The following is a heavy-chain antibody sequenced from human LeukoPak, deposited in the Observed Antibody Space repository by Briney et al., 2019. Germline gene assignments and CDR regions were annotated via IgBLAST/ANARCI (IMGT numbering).Heavy chain of an antibody. V-gene: IGHV4-4*02. CDR2: IYHSGST. CDR1: GGSISSSNW. D-gene: IGHD3-22*01. Sequence: ASETLSLTCAVSGGSISSSNWWSWVRQPPGKGLEWIGEIYHSGSTNYNPSLKSRVTISVDKSKNQFSLKLSSVTAADTAVYYCARDRYDSSGYWYFDYWGQGTLVTVSS. J-gene: IGHJ4*02. CDR3: ARDRYDSSGYWYFDY.